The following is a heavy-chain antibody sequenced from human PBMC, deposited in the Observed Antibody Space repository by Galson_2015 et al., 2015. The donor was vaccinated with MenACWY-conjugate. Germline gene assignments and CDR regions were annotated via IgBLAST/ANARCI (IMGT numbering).Heavy chain of an antibody. V-gene: IGHV1-46*01. CDR2: IRPSGDDGT. CDR1: GYTFTTYY. Sequence: SVKVSCKASGYTFTTYYMHWVRQAPGQGLEWMGIIRPSGDDGTTYAQKFQGRVTMTRDTSTSTVYMDLSSLRDEDTAVYYCARDYGSGTYYMGWFDPWGQGTLVTVSS. J-gene: IGHJ5*02. D-gene: IGHD3-10*01. CDR3: ARDYGSGTYYMGWFDP.